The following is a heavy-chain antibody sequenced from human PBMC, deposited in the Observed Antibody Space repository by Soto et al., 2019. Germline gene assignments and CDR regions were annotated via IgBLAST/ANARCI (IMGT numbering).Heavy chain of an antibody. CDR3: AKWLGFGYYTDYYHYYMDV. J-gene: IGHJ6*03. Sequence: GGSLRLSCAASGFTFSSYAMSWVRQAPGKGLEWVSAISGSGDSTYYADSVKGRFTISRDNSKNTLYLQVNSLRAEDTAVYYCAKWLGFGYYTDYYHYYMDVWGKGTTVTVSS. V-gene: IGHV3-23*01. CDR1: GFTFSSYA. CDR2: ISGSGDST. D-gene: IGHD3-3*01.